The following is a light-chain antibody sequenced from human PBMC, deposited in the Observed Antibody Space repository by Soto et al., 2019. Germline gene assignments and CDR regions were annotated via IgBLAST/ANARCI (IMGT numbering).Light chain of an antibody. Sequence: QSALTQPRSVSGSPGQSVTISCTGTSNYVSWYQQHPGKAPKLIISDVNKRPSGVPDRFSGSKSGRTASLTISGLLAEDEADYYCCSFAGSYTSFAFATGTKLTVL. CDR1: SNY. V-gene: IGLV2-11*01. CDR2: DVN. J-gene: IGLJ1*01. CDR3: CSFAGSYTSFA.